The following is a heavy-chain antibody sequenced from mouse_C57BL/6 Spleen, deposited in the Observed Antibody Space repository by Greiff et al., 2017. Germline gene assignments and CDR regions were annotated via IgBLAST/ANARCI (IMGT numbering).Heavy chain of an antibody. CDR2: IYPSDSET. V-gene: IGHV1-52*01. Sequence: QVQLQQPGAELVRPGSSVKLSCTASGYTLTSYCMHWVKQTPRQGLEWIGNIYPSDSETHYNQKFKDKATMTVDKSSSTAYMQLSSQTAEDSSVYYCARGDYSNFFAYWGQGTLVTVSA. D-gene: IGHD2-5*01. J-gene: IGHJ3*01. CDR1: GYTLTSYC. CDR3: ARGDYSNFFAY.